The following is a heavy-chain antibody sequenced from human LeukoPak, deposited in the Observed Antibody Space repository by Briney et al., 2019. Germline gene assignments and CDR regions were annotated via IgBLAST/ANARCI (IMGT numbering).Heavy chain of an antibody. Sequence: GGSLRLSCAASGFTFDDYAMHWVRQAPGKGLEWVSGISWDSGSIGYADSVEGRFTISRDNAKNTLYLQMNSLRAEDTAVYYCARGGVDYWGQGTLVTVSS. CDR1: GFTFDDYA. J-gene: IGHJ4*02. CDR3: ARGGVDY. CDR2: ISWDSGSI. D-gene: IGHD3-16*01. V-gene: IGHV3-9*01.